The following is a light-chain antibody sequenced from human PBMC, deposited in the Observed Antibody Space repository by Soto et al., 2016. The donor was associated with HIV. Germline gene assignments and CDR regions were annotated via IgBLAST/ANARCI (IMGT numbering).Light chain of an antibody. CDR1: NIGDRS. Sequence: SYVLTQPPSVSVAPGQTARITCGGHNIGDRSVHWYQQRPGQAPVLVVYDDDDRPXGIPERFSGSNSGNTATLTISRVEAGDEADYHCQVWHSSSDHRVFGGGTKLTVL. CDR3: QVWHSSSDHRV. J-gene: IGLJ3*02. CDR2: DDD. V-gene: IGLV3-21*02.